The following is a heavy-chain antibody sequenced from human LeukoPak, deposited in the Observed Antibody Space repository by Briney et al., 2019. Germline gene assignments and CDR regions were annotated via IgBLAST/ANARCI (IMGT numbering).Heavy chain of an antibody. CDR1: GFTFSSYS. D-gene: IGHD5-24*01. J-gene: IGHJ4*02. Sequence: GGSLRLSCAASGFTFSSYSMNWVRQAPGKGLEWVSSISSSSSYIYYADSVKGRFTISRDNAKNSLYLQMNSLRAEDTAVYYCASSALMATIDYWGQGTLVTVSS. V-gene: IGHV3-21*01. CDR2: ISSSSSYI. CDR3: ASSALMATIDY.